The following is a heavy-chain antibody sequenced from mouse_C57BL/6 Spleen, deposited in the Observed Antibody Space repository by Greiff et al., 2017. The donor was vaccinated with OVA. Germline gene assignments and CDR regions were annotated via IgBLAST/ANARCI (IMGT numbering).Heavy chain of an antibody. CDR3: ARAYYGGGAMDY. V-gene: IGHV1-55*01. CDR2: IYPGSGST. CDR1: GYTFTSYW. D-gene: IGHD1-1*01. Sequence: QVQLQQPGAELVKPGASVKMSCKASGYTFTSYWITWVKQRPGQGLEWIGDIYPGSGSTNYNEKFKSKATLTLDTSSSTAYMQLSSLTSEDPAVYYGARAYYGGGAMDYWGQGTSVTVSS. J-gene: IGHJ4*01.